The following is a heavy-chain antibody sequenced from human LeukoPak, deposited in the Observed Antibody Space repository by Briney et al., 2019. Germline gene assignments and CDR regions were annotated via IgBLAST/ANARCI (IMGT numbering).Heavy chain of an antibody. CDR2: IWYDGSNK. D-gene: IGHD3-22*01. CDR3: ARDGYDSSGYYIDY. CDR1: GFTFSSYG. V-gene: IGHV3-33*01. J-gene: IGHJ4*02. Sequence: HPGGSLRLSCAASGFTFSSYGMHWVRQAPGKGLEWVAVIWYDGSNKYYADSVKGRFTISRDNSKNTLYLQMNSLRAEDTAVYYCARDGYDSSGYYIDYWGQGTLVTVSS.